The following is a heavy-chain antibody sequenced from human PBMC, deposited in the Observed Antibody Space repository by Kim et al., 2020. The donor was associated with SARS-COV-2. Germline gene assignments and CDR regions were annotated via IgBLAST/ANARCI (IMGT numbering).Heavy chain of an antibody. D-gene: IGHD4-4*01. CDR2: IIGMFKTA. CDR1: GGTFSSHD. CDR3: AREKDYRGYYYGMDV. V-gene: IGHV1-69*13. Sequence: ASVKVSCKAAGGTFSSHDISWVRRAPGQGLEWMGGIIGMFKTANYAQRFQGRVTITADESTSSVYMELSSLRYEDTAVYYCAREKDYRGYYYGMDVWGQGTTVIVSS. J-gene: IGHJ6*02.